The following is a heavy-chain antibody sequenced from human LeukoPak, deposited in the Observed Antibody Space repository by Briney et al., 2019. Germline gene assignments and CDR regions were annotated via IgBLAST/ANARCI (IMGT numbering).Heavy chain of an antibody. CDR1: RFTFSTYV. Sequence: AGGSLRLSCAASRFTFSTYVMTCVRRAPGKGLEWVSSISAGGSFTYYADAVKGRFTISRDNSMNTLYLQMDSLRAEDTAVYHCAKVITTIGVVEASKKYYYMDVWGKGTTVTVSS. D-gene: IGHD3-3*01. CDR2: ISAGGSFT. CDR3: AKVITTIGVVEASKKYYYMDV. V-gene: IGHV3-23*01. J-gene: IGHJ6*03.